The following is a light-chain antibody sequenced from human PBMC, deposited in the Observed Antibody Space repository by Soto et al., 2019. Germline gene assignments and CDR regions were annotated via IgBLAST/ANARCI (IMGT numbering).Light chain of an antibody. V-gene: IGKV3-15*01. CDR3: LQYGDWPLT. CDR1: QSVGNS. J-gene: IGKJ4*01. Sequence: EIVLTQTPATLSVSPGERATLSCRASQSVGNSFAWYQQKPGQAPRLFIFATSTRATGVPARFSGSGSGTEFTLTISSLQSEDFAVYYCLQYGDWPLTFGGGAKVEIE. CDR2: ATS.